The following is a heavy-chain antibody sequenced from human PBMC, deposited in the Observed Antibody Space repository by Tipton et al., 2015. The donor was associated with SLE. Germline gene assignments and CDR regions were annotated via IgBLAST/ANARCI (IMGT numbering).Heavy chain of an antibody. D-gene: IGHD3-3*01. V-gene: IGHV4-39*07. CDR1: GASVRSTSYH. J-gene: IGHJ5*02. Sequence: TLSLTCFVSGASVRSTSYHWGWIRQPPGKGLEWIGNIYYDGTAYSTPSLESRVSISVDTSKNQVSLRLASMTAADTAVYYCVRAWRTSFGTHWFEPWGQGVLVTVSS. CDR2: IYYDGTA. CDR3: VRAWRTSFGTHWFEP.